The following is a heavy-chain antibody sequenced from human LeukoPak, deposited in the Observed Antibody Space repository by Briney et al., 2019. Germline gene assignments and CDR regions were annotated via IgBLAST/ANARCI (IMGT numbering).Heavy chain of an antibody. CDR2: IYHSGST. CDR3: ARDLEGGAWFDP. J-gene: IGHJ5*02. Sequence: PQTLSLTCAVSGGSISSGGYSWSWIRQPPGKGLEWIGYIYHSGSTYYNPSLKSRVTISVDRSKNQFSLKLSSVTAADTAVYYCARDLEGGAWFDPWGQGTLVTVSS. V-gene: IGHV4-30-2*01. D-gene: IGHD1-1*01. CDR1: GGSISSGGYS.